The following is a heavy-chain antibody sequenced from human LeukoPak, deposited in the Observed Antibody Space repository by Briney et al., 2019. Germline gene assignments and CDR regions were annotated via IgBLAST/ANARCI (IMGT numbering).Heavy chain of an antibody. D-gene: IGHD3-3*01. CDR1: GDSVSSNGAS. CDR2: TYYRSQQWHS. J-gene: IGHJ4*02. CDR3: GRETDFGVVTN. Sequence: SQTLSLTCAISGDSVSSNGASWNWIRHSPSRGIEWVGRTYYRSQQWHSDYAPSVKGRITLNPDTSKNQFSLQRNSMTPEDTAVYYCGRETDFGVVTNWGQGTLVTVSS. V-gene: IGHV6-1*01.